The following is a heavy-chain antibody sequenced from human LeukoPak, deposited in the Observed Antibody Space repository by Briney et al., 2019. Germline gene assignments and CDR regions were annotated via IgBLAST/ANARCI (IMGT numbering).Heavy chain of an antibody. CDR2: ISFDGYNK. CDR1: GFTFNISA. Sequence: TGGSLRLSCAASGFTFNISAMHWVRQAPGKGLEWVAVISFDGYNKYYTDSVKGRFTISRDNSKNTLYLQMNSLRAEDTSVYYCAKDIHMDCWGQGTLVTVSS. D-gene: IGHD2-21*01. V-gene: IGHV3-30-3*01. J-gene: IGHJ4*02. CDR3: AKDIHMDC.